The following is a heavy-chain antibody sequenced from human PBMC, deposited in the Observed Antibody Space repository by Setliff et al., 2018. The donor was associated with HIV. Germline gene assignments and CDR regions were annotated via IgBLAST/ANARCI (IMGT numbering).Heavy chain of an antibody. J-gene: IGHJ4*02. V-gene: IGHV4-61*09. Sequence: PSETLSLTCTVSGGSISSGSYYWSWLRQPAGKGLEWIGHIYTSGSTNYNPSLKSRVTLSVDTSKNQFSLKLISVTAADTAVYYCARGTGDYGDSIDYWGQGTLVTVSS. D-gene: IGHD4-17*01. CDR2: IYTSGST. CDR3: ARGTGDYGDSIDY. CDR1: GGSISSGSYY.